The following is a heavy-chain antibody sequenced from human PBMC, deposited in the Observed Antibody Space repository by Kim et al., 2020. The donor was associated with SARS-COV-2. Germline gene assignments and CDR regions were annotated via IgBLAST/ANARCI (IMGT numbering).Heavy chain of an antibody. CDR1: GFTFSSYG. CDR2: ISYDGSNK. V-gene: IGHV3-30*18. D-gene: IGHD3-10*01. J-gene: IGHJ4*02. Sequence: GGSLRLSCAASGFTFSSYGMHWVRQAPGKGLEWVAVISYDGSNKYYADSVKGRFTISRDNSKNTLYLQMNSLRAEDTAVYYCAKGGRGYYGPGEWGQGTL. CDR3: AKGGRGYYGPGE.